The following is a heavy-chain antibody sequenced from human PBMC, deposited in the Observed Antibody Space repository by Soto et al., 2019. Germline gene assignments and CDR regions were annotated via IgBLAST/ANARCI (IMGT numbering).Heavy chain of an antibody. Sequence: PGGSLRLSCVASGFTLSDYEMNWVRQAPGKGLEWVSYISTSSSAIFYAGSVKGRFTVSRDNAKNSLFLQMNSLRAEDTAVYYCARGVLRFFYGMDVWGQGTTVTVSS. J-gene: IGHJ6*02. D-gene: IGHD4-17*01. CDR1: GFTLSDYE. CDR3: ARGVLRFFYGMDV. CDR2: ISTSSSAI. V-gene: IGHV3-48*03.